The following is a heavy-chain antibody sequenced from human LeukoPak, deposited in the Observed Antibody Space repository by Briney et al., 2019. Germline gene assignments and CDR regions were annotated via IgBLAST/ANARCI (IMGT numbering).Heavy chain of an antibody. CDR1: GGSISSGGYS. V-gene: IGHV4-30-2*01. J-gene: IGHJ3*02. D-gene: IGHD2-15*01. CDR3: AREEDYSHAFDI. Sequence: SETLSLTCAVSGGSISSGGYSWSWIRQPPGKGLEWIGYIYHSGSTYYNPSLKSRVTISVDRSKNQFSLKLSSVTAADTAVYYCAREEDYSHAFDIWGQGTMVTVSS. CDR2: IYHSGST.